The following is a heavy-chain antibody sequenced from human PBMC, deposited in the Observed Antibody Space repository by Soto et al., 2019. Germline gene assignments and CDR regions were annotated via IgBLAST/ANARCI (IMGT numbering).Heavy chain of an antibody. D-gene: IGHD3-22*01. CDR3: ARGDYDSSGYQLDY. J-gene: IGHJ4*02. Sequence: QVQLVQSGAEVKKPGSSMKVSCKASGGTFSSHTISWVRQAPGQGLEWMGRIVPILAIPNYAQKFQGRVTITADKSTSTAYMELSSLRSEDTAVYYCARGDYDSSGYQLDYWGQGTLVTVSS. CDR1: GGTFSSHT. V-gene: IGHV1-69*02. CDR2: IVPILAIP.